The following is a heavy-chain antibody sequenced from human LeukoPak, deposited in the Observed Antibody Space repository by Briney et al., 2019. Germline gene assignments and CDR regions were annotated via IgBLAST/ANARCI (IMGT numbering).Heavy chain of an antibody. Sequence: ASVTLSCTASGCTFSIYAISWVRQAPRQGLEWMGRIIPILGIANYAHKFQGRVTITADKSTSTAYMELSSLRSEDTAVYYCARDYWSDGSCYLVYWGQGTLVTVSS. CDR2: IIPILGIA. CDR1: GCTFSIYA. CDR3: ARDYWSDGSCYLVY. D-gene: IGHD2-15*01. V-gene: IGHV1-69*04. J-gene: IGHJ4*02.